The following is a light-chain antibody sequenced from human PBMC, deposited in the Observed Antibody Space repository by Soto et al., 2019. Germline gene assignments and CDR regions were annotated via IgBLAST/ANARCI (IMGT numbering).Light chain of an antibody. CDR3: QSYDSSLSGYV. CDR1: SSNIGAGYD. J-gene: IGLJ1*01. CDR2: GNS. Sequence: QSVLTQPPSVSGAPGQRVTISCTGSSSNIGAGYDVHWYQQLPGTAPKLLIYGNSNRPSGVPDRFSGSKSGTSASLAITGLQAEDEADYYCQSYDSSLSGYVVGTGTKLTLL. V-gene: IGLV1-40*01.